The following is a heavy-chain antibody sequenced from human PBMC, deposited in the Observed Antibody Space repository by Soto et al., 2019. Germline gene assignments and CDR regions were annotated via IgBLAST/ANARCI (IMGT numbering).Heavy chain of an antibody. J-gene: IGHJ4*02. CDR1: GFTFTSSA. CDR2: IVVGSGNT. D-gene: IGHD5-18*01. V-gene: IGHV1-58*01. Sequence: SVKVSCKASGFTFTSSAVQWVRQARGQRLEWIGWIVVGSGNTNYAQKFQERVTITRDMSTSTAYMELSSLRSEDTAVYYCAAEVDTAMVTGYWGQGTLVTVSS. CDR3: AAEVDTAMVTGY.